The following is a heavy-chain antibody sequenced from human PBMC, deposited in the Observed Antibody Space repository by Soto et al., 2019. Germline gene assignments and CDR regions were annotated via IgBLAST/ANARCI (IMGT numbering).Heavy chain of an antibody. CDR1: GGSVSSESHY. V-gene: IGHV4-61*01. CDR3: ARAGYYDSSGQDAFDI. CDR2: IYYTGST. J-gene: IGHJ3*02. Sequence: PSETLSLTCTVSGGSVSSESHYWSWIRQTPGKGLEWIGYIYYTGSTNYNPSLKGRVTMSVDTSRDQVSLRLRSVTRADTAVYYCARAGYYDSSGQDAFDIWGQGTMVTVSS. D-gene: IGHD3-22*01.